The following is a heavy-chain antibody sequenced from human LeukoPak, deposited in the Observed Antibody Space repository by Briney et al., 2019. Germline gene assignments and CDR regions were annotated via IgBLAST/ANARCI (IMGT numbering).Heavy chain of an antibody. CDR2: IYCSRST. CDR1: VGSISSGGYY. D-gene: IGHD3-3*01. Sequence: PSETLSLTCTFSVGSISSGGYYWSWIRQHPGKGLEWIGYIYCSRSTYYNPSLKGRVTISVATSKNQFSLKLNSVTAADTAVYYCAGFLEWSPVDYWGQGTLVTVSS. CDR3: AGFLEWSPVDY. V-gene: IGHV4-31*03. J-gene: IGHJ4*02.